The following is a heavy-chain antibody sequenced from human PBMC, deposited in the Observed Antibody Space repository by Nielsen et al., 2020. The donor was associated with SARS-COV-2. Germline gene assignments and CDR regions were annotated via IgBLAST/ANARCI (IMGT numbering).Heavy chain of an antibody. D-gene: IGHD3-22*01. CDR2: IYPGDSDT. CDR3: ARCSARDSLPMDV. CDR1: GYSFTSYG. J-gene: IGHJ6*02. Sequence: GESLKISCKGSGYSFTSYGIGWVRQLPGKGLEWMGIIYPGDSDTRYSPSFQGQVTISADKSISTAYLQWSSLKASDTAMYYCARCSARDSLPMDVWGQGTTVTVSS. V-gene: IGHV5-51*01.